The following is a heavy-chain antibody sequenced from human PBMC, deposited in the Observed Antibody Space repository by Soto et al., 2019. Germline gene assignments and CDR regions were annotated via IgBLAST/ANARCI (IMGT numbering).Heavy chain of an antibody. CDR2: ISGSGGST. V-gene: IGHV3-23*01. D-gene: IGHD2-15*01. CDR1: GFTFSSYA. CDR3: VGYCSGGSCYSGGYYYYGMDV. J-gene: IGHJ6*02. Sequence: GGSLRLSCAASGFTFSSYAMSWVRQAPGKGLEWVSAISGSGGSTYYADSVKGRFTISRDNSKNTLYLQMNSLRAEDTAVYYCVGYCSGGSCYSGGYYYYGMDVWGQGTTVTAP.